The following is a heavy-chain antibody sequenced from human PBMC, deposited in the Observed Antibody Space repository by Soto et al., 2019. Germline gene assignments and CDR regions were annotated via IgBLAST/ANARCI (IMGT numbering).Heavy chain of an antibody. CDR3: ARARFNDESHFDY. D-gene: IGHD1-1*01. Sequence: SETLSLTCAVYGGSFSGYYWSWIRQPPGKGLEWIAYIFYSGSTNYNPSLKSRVTISVDTSRNQFSLEVSSVTAADAAVYYCARARFNDESHFDYWGQGTLVTVSS. CDR1: GGSFSGYY. V-gene: IGHV4-59*01. J-gene: IGHJ4*02. CDR2: IFYSGST.